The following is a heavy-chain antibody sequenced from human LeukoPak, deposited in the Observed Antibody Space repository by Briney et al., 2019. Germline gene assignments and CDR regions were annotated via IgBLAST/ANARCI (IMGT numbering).Heavy chain of an antibody. CDR2: ISYDGRNI. CDR3: ARDGGSWFDP. CDR1: GFTFNNYG. V-gene: IGHV3-30*03. J-gene: IGHJ5*02. D-gene: IGHD3-16*01. Sequence: GGSLRLSCAASGFTFNNYGMHWVRQAPGKGLEWVAVISYDGRNIHYPDSVKGRFTISRDNAKNSLYLQMNSLRTEDTAVYYCARDGGSWFDPWGQGTLVTVSS.